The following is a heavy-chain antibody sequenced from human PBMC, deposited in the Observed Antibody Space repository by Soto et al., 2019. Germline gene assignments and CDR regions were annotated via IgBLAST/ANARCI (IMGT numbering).Heavy chain of an antibody. CDR1: GFTFDQYT. V-gene: IGHV3-9*01. J-gene: IGHJ6*03. CDR2: ITWHSGTI. CDR3: AKEIITFGDFNSSYMDV. D-gene: IGHD3-16*01. Sequence: EVQLVESGGGLVQPGRSLRLACAASGFTFDQYTMHWVRQAPGKGLEWVSSITWHSGTIGYADSVKGRFTISRDNAKNSLYLQMNSLRCEDTALYYCAKEIITFGDFNSSYMDVWCNGTTVTVSS.